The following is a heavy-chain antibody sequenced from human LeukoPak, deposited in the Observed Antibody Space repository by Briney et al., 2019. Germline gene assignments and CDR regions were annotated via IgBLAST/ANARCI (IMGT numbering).Heavy chain of an antibody. CDR2: LSPNSGNA. CDR1: GYTFTSYD. J-gene: IGHJ4*02. V-gene: IGHV1-8*03. Sequence: ASVKVSCKASGYTFTSYDINWVRQATGQGLEWMGWLSPNSGNAGYAQKFQGRVFITRNTSISTAYMELSSLRSEDTAVYYCARDLSVAGTQYDYWGQGTLVTVSS. CDR3: ARDLSVAGTQYDY. D-gene: IGHD6-19*01.